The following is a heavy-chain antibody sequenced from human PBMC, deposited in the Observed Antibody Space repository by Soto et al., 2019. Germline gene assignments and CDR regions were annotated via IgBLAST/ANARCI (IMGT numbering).Heavy chain of an antibody. D-gene: IGHD4-4*01. V-gene: IGHV1-69*06. CDR2: IIPIFGTA. J-gene: IGHJ6*02. CDR1: GGTFSSYA. CDR3: ERVRTPNFDYSSSSWYYGMDV. Sequence: QVQLVQSGAEVKKPGSSVKVSCKASGGTFSSYAISWVRQAPGQGLEWMGGIIPIFGTANYAQKFQGRVTITADKSTSTAYMELSSLRSEDTAVYYWERVRTPNFDYSSSSWYYGMDVWGQGTTVTVSS.